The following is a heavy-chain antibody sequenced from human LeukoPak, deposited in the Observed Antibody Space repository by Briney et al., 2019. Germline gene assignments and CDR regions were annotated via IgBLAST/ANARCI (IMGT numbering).Heavy chain of an antibody. D-gene: IGHD1-26*01. CDR1: GGSISSYY. Sequence: SETLSLTCTVSGGSISSYYWSWIRQPPGKGLEWIGYIYYSGSTNYNPSLKSRVTISVDTSKNQFSLKLSSVTAADTAVYYCARVETYSGSYYGYWGQGTLVTVSS. V-gene: IGHV4-59*01. J-gene: IGHJ4*02. CDR2: IYYSGST. CDR3: ARVETYSGSYYGY.